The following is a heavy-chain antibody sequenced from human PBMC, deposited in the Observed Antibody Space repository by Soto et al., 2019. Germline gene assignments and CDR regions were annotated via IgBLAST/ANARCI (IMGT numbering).Heavy chain of an antibody. Sequence: GESLKISCKGSGYSFTSYWIGWVRQMPGKGLEWMGIIYPGDSDTRYSPSFQGQVTISADKSISTAYLQWSSLKASDTAMYYCARYGVVAATRDNWLDPWGQGTLVTVYS. CDR3: ARYGVVAATRDNWLDP. V-gene: IGHV5-51*01. J-gene: IGHJ5*02. CDR1: GYSFTSYW. D-gene: IGHD2-15*01. CDR2: IYPGDSDT.